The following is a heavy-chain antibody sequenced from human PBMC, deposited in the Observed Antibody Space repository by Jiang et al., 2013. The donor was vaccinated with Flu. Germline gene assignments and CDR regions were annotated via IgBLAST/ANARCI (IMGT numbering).Heavy chain of an antibody. Sequence: VQLVESGGGLVQPGGSLRLSCAASGFSLGNFWMTWVRQAPGKGLEWVANINRDDSQRNYLDSVKGRFTISRDNGDNSLFLQMNSLRAEDTAVYYCARDSTFKVGVSAGVTYYYDVFDVWGQGTAVTVSS. J-gene: IGHJ3*01. CDR2: INRDDSQR. CDR1: GFSLGNFW. D-gene: IGHD3-9*01. CDR3: ARDSTFKVGVSAGVTYYYDVFDV. V-gene: IGHV3-7*03.